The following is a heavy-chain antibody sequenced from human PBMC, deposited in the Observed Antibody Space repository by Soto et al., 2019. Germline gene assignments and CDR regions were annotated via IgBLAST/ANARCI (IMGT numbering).Heavy chain of an antibody. CDR3: ARLGCSGGSCYSSIALMDV. CDR2: INAGNDQT. V-gene: IGHV1-3*01. J-gene: IGHJ6*04. Sequence: QVQLVQSGAEVKKPGASVRLSCKASGYIFSTYSMHWVRQAPGQGLEWVGWINAGNDQTKYSQKFQGRVTISRDTSASTAYMEMSSLKPEDTAVYYCARLGCSGGSCYSSIALMDVWGKGTTVTVSP. D-gene: IGHD2-15*01. CDR1: GYIFSTYS.